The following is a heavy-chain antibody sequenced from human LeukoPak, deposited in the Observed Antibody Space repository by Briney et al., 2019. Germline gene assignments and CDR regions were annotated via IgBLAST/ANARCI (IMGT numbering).Heavy chain of an antibody. CDR1: GGSISSYY. CDR3: ARGWSGSKETHWFDP. J-gene: IGHJ5*02. Sequence: SETLSLTCTVSGGSISSYYWSWIRQPPGKGLEWIGYIYYSGSTNYNPSLKSRVTISVDTSKNQFSLKLSSVTAADTAVYYCARGWSGSKETHWFDPWGQGTLVTVSS. V-gene: IGHV4-59*01. CDR2: IYYSGST. D-gene: IGHD1-26*01.